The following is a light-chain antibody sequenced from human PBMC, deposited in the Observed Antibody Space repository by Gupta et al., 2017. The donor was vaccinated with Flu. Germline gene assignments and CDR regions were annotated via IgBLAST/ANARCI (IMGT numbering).Light chain of an antibody. CDR2: DTS. CDR3: QQYDNIPLS. J-gene: IGKJ4*01. Sequence: QMTQSPSSLSASVGDRVTITCRANHDISTYLNWYQQKPGKAPKLLIYDTSHLETGVPSRFSGSGSETDFTLTISSLQADDFATYFCQQYDNIPLSFGGGTRVEI. CDR1: HDISTY. V-gene: IGKV1-33*01.